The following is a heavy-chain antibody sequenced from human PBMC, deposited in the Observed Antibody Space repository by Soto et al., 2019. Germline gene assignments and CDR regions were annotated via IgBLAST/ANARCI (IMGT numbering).Heavy chain of an antibody. V-gene: IGHV3-7*03. Sequence: GGSLRLSCAASGFTFSSYWMSWVRQAPGKGLEWVANIKQDGSEKYYVDSVKGRFTISRDNAKNSLYLQMNSLRAEDTAVYYCAREGFNGLLSSNYYYYGMDVWGQGTRVTVSS. CDR2: IKQDGSEK. CDR1: GFTFSSYW. CDR3: AREGFNGLLSSNYYYYGMDV. D-gene: IGHD3-10*01. J-gene: IGHJ6*02.